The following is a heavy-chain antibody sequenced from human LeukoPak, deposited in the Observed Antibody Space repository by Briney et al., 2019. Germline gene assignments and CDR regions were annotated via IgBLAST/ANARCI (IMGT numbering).Heavy chain of an antibody. CDR2: IYPGDSDT. CDR1: GYSFTSYW. CDR3: ARQWSSSSFHYYYYGMDV. Sequence: RGESLKISCKGSGYSFTSYWIGWVRQMPGKGLEWMGIIYPGDSDTRYSPSSQGQVTISADKSISTAYLQWSSLKASDTAMYYCARQWSSSSFHYYYYGMDVWGQGTTVTVSS. D-gene: IGHD6-6*01. J-gene: IGHJ6*02. V-gene: IGHV5-51*01.